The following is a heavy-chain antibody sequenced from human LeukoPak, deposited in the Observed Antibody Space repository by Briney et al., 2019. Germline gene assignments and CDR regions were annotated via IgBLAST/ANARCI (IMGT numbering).Heavy chain of an antibody. CDR1: GFTFSSYG. CDR2: IWYDGSNK. J-gene: IGHJ6*02. CDR3: ARDAGDFWSGYPFYYYYYGMDV. D-gene: IGHD3-3*01. Sequence: PGGSLRLSCAASGFTFSSYGMHWVRQAPGKGLEWVAVIWYDGSNKYYVDSVKGRFTISRDNSKNTLYLQMNSLRAEDTAVYYCARDAGDFWSGYPFYYYYYGMDVWGQGTTVTVSS. V-gene: IGHV3-33*01.